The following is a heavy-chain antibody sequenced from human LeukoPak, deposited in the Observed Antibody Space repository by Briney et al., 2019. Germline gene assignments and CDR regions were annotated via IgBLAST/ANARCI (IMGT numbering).Heavy chain of an antibody. V-gene: IGHV1-18*01. CDR3: ARVTYYYDSSDPAWFDT. CDR2: IIAYNGNT. D-gene: IGHD3-22*01. CDR1: GYTFTSYG. Sequence: ASVKVSCKASGYTFTSYGISWVRQAPGQGLEWMGWIIAYNGNTNYAQKLQGRVTMTTDTTTSTAYKEMSSLRSDATVLYYGARVTYYYDSSDPAWFDTWGQGTLVTVSS. J-gene: IGHJ5*02.